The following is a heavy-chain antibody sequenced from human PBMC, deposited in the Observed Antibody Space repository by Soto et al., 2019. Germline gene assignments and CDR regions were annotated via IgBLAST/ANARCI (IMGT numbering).Heavy chain of an antibody. CDR3: ASASRIMVAHNYFDF. Sequence: GALRVSRAAFGVTVSTSAMAVFRKAPGKGLEWVSYISSSGRTISYADPVKGRFSISRDNAKNSLYLQMNSLRGEDTAVYYCASASRIMVAHNYFDFWGQALLV. CDR1: GVTVSTSA. CDR2: ISSSGRTI. J-gene: IGHJ4*02. V-gene: IGHV3-48*04. D-gene: IGHD2-8*01.